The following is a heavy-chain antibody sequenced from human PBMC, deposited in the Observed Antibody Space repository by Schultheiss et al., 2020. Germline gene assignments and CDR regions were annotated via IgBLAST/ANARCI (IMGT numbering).Heavy chain of an antibody. D-gene: IGHD3-3*01. CDR2: IKSKTDGGTT. J-gene: IGHJ5*02. Sequence: GGSLRLSCAASGFTFSNAWMSWVRQAPGKGLEWVGRIKSKTDGGTTDYAAPVKGRFTISRDDSKNTLYLQMNSLKTEDTAVYYCTTLVPYYDFWSGYYSASGNWFDPWGQGTLVTVSS. CDR1: GFTFSNAW. CDR3: TTLVPYYDFWSGYYSASGNWFDP. V-gene: IGHV3-15*01.